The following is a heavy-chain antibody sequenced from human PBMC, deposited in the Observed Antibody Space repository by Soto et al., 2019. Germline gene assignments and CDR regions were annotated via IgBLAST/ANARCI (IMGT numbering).Heavy chain of an antibody. CDR1: GGSISSSSYY. J-gene: IGHJ5*02. V-gene: IGHV4-39*01. Sequence: SETLSLTCTVSGGSISSSSYYWGWIRQPPGKGLEWIGSIYYSGSTYYNPSLKSRVTISVDTSKNQFSLTLSSVPAADTAVYYGGRNLSPSASITFLGGVIMGCFAPGGKEPLVTVSS. CDR2: IYYSGST. CDR3: GRNLSPSASITFLGGVIMGCFAP. D-gene: IGHD3-3*01.